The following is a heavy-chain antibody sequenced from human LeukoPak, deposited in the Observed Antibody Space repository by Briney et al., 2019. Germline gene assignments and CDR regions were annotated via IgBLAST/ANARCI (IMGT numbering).Heavy chain of an antibody. J-gene: IGHJ5*02. CDR2: ISSSGDYI. CDR3: ARHLGELSLLVNWFDP. D-gene: IGHD3-16*02. Sequence: GGSLRLSCAASGFTFSSYSMNWVRQAPGKGLEWVSSISSSGDYIYYADSVKGRFTISRDNAKNSLYLQMSSLRAEDTAVYYCARHLGELSLLVNWFDPWGQGTLVTVSS. V-gene: IGHV3-21*01. CDR1: GFTFSSYS.